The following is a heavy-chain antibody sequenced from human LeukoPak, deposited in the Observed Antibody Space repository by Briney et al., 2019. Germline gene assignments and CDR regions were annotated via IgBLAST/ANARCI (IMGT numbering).Heavy chain of an antibody. CDR1: GFTFSTYA. J-gene: IGHJ4*02. Sequence: RGSLRLSCAASGFTFSTYAMHWVRQAPGKGLERVAVISYDGRNEYYTDSVKGRFTISRDNSKNTLNLQMNSLRPEDTAVYYCARGGSSSWYQDYWGQGTLVTVSS. CDR3: ARGGSSSWYQDY. V-gene: IGHV3-30*04. D-gene: IGHD6-13*01. CDR2: ISYDGRNE.